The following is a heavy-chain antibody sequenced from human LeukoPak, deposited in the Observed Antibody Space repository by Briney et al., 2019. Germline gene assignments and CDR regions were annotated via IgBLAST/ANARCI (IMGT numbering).Heavy chain of an antibody. V-gene: IGHV3-30*02. D-gene: IGHD6-19*01. J-gene: IGHJ4*02. CDR3: AKVWSHKTVAGSYDS. CDR2: IRYDGSLQ. Sequence: PGGSLRLSCAASGFNFNNYAMHWVRQAPGKGLEWVAFIRYDGSLQYYVDSVKGRYTISRDNSKNTVFLQMNSLRPEDTAVYYCAKVWSHKTVAGSYDSWGQGTLVTVSS. CDR1: GFNFNNYA.